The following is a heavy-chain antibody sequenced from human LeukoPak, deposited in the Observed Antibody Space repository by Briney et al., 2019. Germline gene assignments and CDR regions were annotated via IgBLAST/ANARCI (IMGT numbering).Heavy chain of an antibody. CDR2: IYYSGST. V-gene: IGHV4-61*01. D-gene: IGHD1-26*01. Sequence: SETLSLTCTVSGGSISSSSYYWSWLRQPPGKGLEWIGYIYYSGSTNYNPSLKSRVTISVDTSKNQFSLKLSSVTAADTAVYYCARGGGSYDEDAFDIWGQGTMVTVSS. CDR3: ARGGGSYDEDAFDI. CDR1: GGSISSSSYY. J-gene: IGHJ3*02.